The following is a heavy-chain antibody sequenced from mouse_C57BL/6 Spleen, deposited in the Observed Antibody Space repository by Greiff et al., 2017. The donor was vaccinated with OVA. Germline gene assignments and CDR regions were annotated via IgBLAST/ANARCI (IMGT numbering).Heavy chain of an antibody. V-gene: IGHV2-6-1*01. CDR2: IWSDGST. CDR1: GFSLTSYG. D-gene: IGHD1-1*01. J-gene: IGHJ4*01. Sequence: QVQLQQSGPGLVAPSQSLSITCTVSGFSLTSYGVHWVRQPPGKGLEWLVVIWSDGSTTYNSALKSRLSISKDNSKSQVFLKMNSLQTDDTAMYYCARHGVLTTGYAMDYWGQGTSVTVSS. CDR3: ARHGVLTTGYAMDY.